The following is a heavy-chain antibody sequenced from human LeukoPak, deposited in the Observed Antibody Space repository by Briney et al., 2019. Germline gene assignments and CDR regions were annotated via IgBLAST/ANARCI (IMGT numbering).Heavy chain of an antibody. CDR3: ATWGSSSSPLPTMDV. CDR1: GGTFSSYG. D-gene: IGHD6-13*01. CDR2: IIPIFGTA. V-gene: IGHV1-69*13. J-gene: IGHJ6*02. Sequence: GASVKVSCKASGGTFSSYGISWVRQAPGQGLEWMGGIIPIFGTANYAQKFQGRVTITADESTSTAYMELSSLRSEDTAVYYCATWGSSSSPLPTMDVWGQGTTVTVSS.